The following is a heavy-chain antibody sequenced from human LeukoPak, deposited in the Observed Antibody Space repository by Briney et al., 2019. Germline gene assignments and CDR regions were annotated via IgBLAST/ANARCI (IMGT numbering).Heavy chain of an antibody. V-gene: IGHV4-31*03. Sequence: SQTLSLTCTVSGGSISSGGYYWSWIRQHPGQGLEWIGYIYYSGSTYYNPSLKSRVTISVDTSKNQFSLKLSSVTAADTAVYYCARELRDLRWGTILDYWGQGTPVTVSS. CDR1: GGSISSGGYY. CDR2: IYYSGST. J-gene: IGHJ4*02. CDR3: ARELRDLRWGTILDY. D-gene: IGHD4-23*01.